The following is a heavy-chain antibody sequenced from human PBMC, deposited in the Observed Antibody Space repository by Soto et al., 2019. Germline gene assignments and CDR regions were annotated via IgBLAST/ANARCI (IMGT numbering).Heavy chain of an antibody. Sequence: PGESLKISCKGSGYSFTSYWIGWVRQMPGKGLEWMGIIYPGDSDTRYSPSFQGQVTISADKSISTAYLQWSSLKASDTAMYYCARLQHWKTYYYYGMDVWGQGTIVTVSS. CDR3: ARLQHWKTYYYYGMDV. CDR1: GYSFTSYW. V-gene: IGHV5-51*01. CDR2: IYPGDSDT. J-gene: IGHJ6*02. D-gene: IGHD1-1*01.